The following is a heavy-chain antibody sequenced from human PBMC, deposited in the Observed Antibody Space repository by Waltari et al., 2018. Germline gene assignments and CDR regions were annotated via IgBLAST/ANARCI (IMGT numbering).Heavy chain of an antibody. Sequence: QITLKESGPTLVKPTQTLTLTCTFSVFSLTTLVVGVGWIRQPPGKALEWLAFTYWDDDNGYSPSLKSRLNSTKDTARNQVVLTMTNMDPVDTATYYCAHRREHSTDWDAGYFDYWGQGTLVTVSS. CDR3: AHRREHSTDWDAGYFDY. D-gene: IGHD2-2*01. V-gene: IGHV2-5*02. CDR1: VFSLTTLVVG. J-gene: IGHJ4*02. CDR2: TYWDDDN.